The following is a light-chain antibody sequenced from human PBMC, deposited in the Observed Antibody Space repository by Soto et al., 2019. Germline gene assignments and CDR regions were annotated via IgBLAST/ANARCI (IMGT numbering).Light chain of an antibody. CDR3: AARDDSLKCVV. Sequence: QPVLTQPPSASGTPGQRVTISCSGSSSKIGSNRVNWYQQLHGTAPKLLIFNNNHRPLGVTDRFSGSKTGTSVSLSISGVQSEDEADYYCAARDDSLKCVVVAGGTKLTVL. V-gene: IGLV1-44*01. J-gene: IGLJ2*01. CDR2: NNN. CDR1: SSKIGSNR.